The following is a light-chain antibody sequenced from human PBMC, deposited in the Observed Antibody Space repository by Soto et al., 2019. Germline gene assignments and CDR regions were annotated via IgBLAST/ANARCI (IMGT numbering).Light chain of an antibody. CDR2: WAS. J-gene: IGKJ2*01. CDR1: QSVFYSSNNKDY. Sequence: DIVMTQSPDSLAVSLGERAPINCKSSQSVFYSSNNKDYLAWYQQKPGQSPKLLIYWASTRESGVPDRFSGSGSGTDFTLTISSLQAEDVAVYYCQQYYSTPYTFGQGTKLEIK. V-gene: IGKV4-1*01. CDR3: QQYYSTPYT.